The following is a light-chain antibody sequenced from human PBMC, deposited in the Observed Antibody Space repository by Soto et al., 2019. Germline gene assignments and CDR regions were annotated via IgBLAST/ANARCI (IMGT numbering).Light chain of an antibody. CDR1: QSVTRN. CDR3: QQYGSSPRT. Sequence: EIVMTQSPATLSVSPGERATLSCRASQSVTRNLAWYQQKPGQAPRLLIYDASHRATGIPVRFSGSGSDSDFTLTISRLEPEDFAVYYCQQYGSSPRTFGQGTKVDIK. J-gene: IGKJ1*01. CDR2: DAS. V-gene: IGKV3-20*01.